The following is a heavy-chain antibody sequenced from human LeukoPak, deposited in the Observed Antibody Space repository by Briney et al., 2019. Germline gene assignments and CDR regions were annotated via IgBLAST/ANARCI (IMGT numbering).Heavy chain of an antibody. J-gene: IGHJ5*02. CDR1: GYTFTNYG. V-gene: IGHV1-18*01. CDR3: ARIDCTSTSCYGNSVDP. Sequence: ASVKVSGKASGYTFTNYGINWVRQAPGRGLEWMGWISAYNGNTHYAQKFQGRVTMTTDTSTSTAYMELRSLTSDDTAVYYCARIDCTSTSCYGNSVDPRGQGTLVTVSS. D-gene: IGHD2-2*01. CDR2: ISAYNGNT.